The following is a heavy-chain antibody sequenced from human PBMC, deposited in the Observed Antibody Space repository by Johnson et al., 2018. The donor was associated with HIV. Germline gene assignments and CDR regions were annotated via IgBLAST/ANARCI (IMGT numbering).Heavy chain of an antibody. Sequence: QVQLVESGGGVVQPGRSLRLSCAASGFTFGDYYMSWIRQAPGMGLEWVSYTSSSGSIIWHADSVKGRFTISRDNAKNSLYLQINSLKIEDTAVYYCARRTLGGYCPKGICPINAFDVWGQGTTVTVAS. CDR3: ARRTLGGYCPKGICPINAFDV. D-gene: IGHD2-8*01. CDR1: GFTFGDYY. J-gene: IGHJ3*01. CDR2: TSSSGSII. V-gene: IGHV3-11*01.